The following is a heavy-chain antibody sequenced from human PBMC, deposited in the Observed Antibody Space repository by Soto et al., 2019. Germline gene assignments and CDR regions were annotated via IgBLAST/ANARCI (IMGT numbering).Heavy chain of an antibody. CDR1: GYTLTELS. CDR2: FDPEDGET. D-gene: IGHD6-13*01. CDR3: ATMGYSSSWRRYYFDY. J-gene: IGHJ4*02. V-gene: IGHV1-24*01. Sequence: ASVKVSCKVSGYTLTELSMHWVRQAPGKGLEWMGGFDPEDGETIYAQKFQGRVTMTEDTSTDTAYMELSSLRSEDTAVYYCATMGYSSSWRRYYFDYWGQGTLVTVSS.